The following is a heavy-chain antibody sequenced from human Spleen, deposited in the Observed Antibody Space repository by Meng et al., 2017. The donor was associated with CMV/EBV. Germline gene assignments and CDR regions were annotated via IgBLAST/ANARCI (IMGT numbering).Heavy chain of an antibody. D-gene: IGHD2-2*01. CDR3: ARDATLPDY. CDR2: ITADGTIT. CDR1: GFTFSSYE. V-gene: IGHV3-74*01. J-gene: IGHJ4*02. Sequence: GESLKISCAASGFTFSSYEMNWVRQGPGKGLVWVSRITADGTITSYADSVRGRFTISRDNAKNTLYLQMDSLRAEDTAMYYCARDATLPDYWGQGTLVTVSS.